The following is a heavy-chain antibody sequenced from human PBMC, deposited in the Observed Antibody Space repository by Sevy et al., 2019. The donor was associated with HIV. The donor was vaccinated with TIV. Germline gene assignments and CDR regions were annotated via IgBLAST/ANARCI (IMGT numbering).Heavy chain of an antibody. CDR3: ARGSGYYGSGRPSNWFDP. D-gene: IGHD3-10*01. CDR1: GGSISSGGYS. V-gene: IGHV4-30-2*01. CDR2: IYHSGST. J-gene: IGHJ5*02. Sequence: SETLSLTCAVSGGSISSGGYSWSWIRQPPGKGLEWIGYIYHSGSTYYNPSLKSRVTISVDRSKNQFSLKLGSVTAADTAVYYCARGSGYYGSGRPSNWFDPWGQGTLVTVSS.